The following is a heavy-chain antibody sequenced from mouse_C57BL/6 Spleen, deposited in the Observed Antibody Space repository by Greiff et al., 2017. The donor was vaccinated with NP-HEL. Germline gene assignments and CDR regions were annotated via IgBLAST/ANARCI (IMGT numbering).Heavy chain of an antibody. D-gene: IGHD1-1*01. Sequence: QVQLQQPGAELVRPGSSVKLSCKASGYTFTSYWMHWVKQRPIQGLEWIGNIDPSDSETHYTQKFKDKATLTVDKSSSTAYMQLSSLTSEDSAVYYCARDFDYYGSWFAYWGQGTLVTVSA. CDR2: IDPSDSET. V-gene: IGHV1-52*01. J-gene: IGHJ3*01. CDR3: ARDFDYYGSWFAY. CDR1: GYTFTSYW.